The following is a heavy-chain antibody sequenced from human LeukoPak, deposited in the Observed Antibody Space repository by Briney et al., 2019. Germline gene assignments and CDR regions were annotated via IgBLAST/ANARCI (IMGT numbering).Heavy chain of an antibody. J-gene: IGHJ4*02. CDR2: ISGSGGST. CDR3: AKLLWFGELLFAAIDY. D-gene: IGHD3-10*01. V-gene: IGHV3-23*01. Sequence: GGSLRLSCAAPGFTFSSYTMNWVRQAPGKGLEWVSAISGSGGSTYYADSVKGRFTISRDNSKNTLYLQMNSLRAEDTAVYYCAKLLWFGELLFAAIDYWGQGTLVTVSS. CDR1: GFTFSSYT.